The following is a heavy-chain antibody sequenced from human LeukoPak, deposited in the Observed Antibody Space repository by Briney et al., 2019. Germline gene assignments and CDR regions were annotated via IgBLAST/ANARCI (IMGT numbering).Heavy chain of an antibody. CDR1: GFTFSSYW. Sequence: GGSLRLSCAASGFTFSSYWMSWVRQAPGKGLEWVANIKQDGSEKYYVDSVKGRFTISRDNAKNSLYQQMNSLRAEDTAVYYCAREGETITIFGVVIEYYFDYWGQGTLVTVSS. CDR3: AREGETITIFGVVIEYYFDY. CDR2: IKQDGSEK. V-gene: IGHV3-7*01. J-gene: IGHJ4*02. D-gene: IGHD3-3*01.